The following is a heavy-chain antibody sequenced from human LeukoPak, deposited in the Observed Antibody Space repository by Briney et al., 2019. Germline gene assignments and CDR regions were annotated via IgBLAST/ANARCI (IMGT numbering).Heavy chain of an antibody. CDR3: ARESNYYGSGTGWFDP. V-gene: IGHV4-59*12. CDR2: IYYSGTT. Sequence: SETLSLTCTVSGGSISSYYWSWIRQPPGKGLEWIGYIYYSGTTSYNPSLKSRVTISVDTSKNQLSLKLSSVTAADTAVYYCARESNYYGSGTGWFDPWGQGTLVTVSS. J-gene: IGHJ5*02. CDR1: GGSISSYY. D-gene: IGHD3-10*01.